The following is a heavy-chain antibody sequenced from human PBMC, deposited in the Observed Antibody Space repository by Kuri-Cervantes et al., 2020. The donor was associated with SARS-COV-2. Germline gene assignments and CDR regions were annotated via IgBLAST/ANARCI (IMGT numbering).Heavy chain of an antibody. Sequence: SVKVSCKATGGTFISYAFSWVRQAPGQGPEWMGGIIPIFGTANYAQKFQGRVTITADESTSTAYMELSSLRSEDTAVYYCARDGAARPSYNWFDPWGQGTLVTVSS. CDR3: ARDGAARPSYNWFDP. CDR2: IIPIFGTA. CDR1: GGTFISYA. V-gene: IGHV1-69*13. D-gene: IGHD6-6*01. J-gene: IGHJ5*02.